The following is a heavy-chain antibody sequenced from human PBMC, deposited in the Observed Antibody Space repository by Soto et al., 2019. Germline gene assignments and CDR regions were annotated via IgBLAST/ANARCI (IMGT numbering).Heavy chain of an antibody. CDR1: GFTLSSYW. V-gene: IGHV5-51*01. J-gene: IGHJ4*02. D-gene: IGHD2-2*01. CDR3: AKHEGYCSTTTCSNFDY. CDR2: IYPGDSDT. Sequence: VESLKISCNGSGFTLSSYWIAWARQMPWKGLEWMGIIYPGDSDTSYSPSFQGQVTISADKSINTAYLHWSSLKASDTAIYYCAKHEGYCSTTTCSNFDYWGQGTLVTVSS.